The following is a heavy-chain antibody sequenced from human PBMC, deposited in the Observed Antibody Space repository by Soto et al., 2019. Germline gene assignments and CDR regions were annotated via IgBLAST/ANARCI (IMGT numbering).Heavy chain of an antibody. D-gene: IGHD3-22*01. CDR3: ASSAPVVVPYYYGMDV. J-gene: IGHJ6*02. CDR1: GGTFSSYA. Sequence: QVQLVQSGAEVKKPGSSVKVSCKASGGTFSSYAISWVRQSPGQGLEWMGGIIPIFGTANYAQKFQGRVTITADESTSTAYMELSSLRAEDTAVYYCASSAPVVVPYYYGMDVWGQGTTVTVSS. V-gene: IGHV1-69*01. CDR2: IIPIFGTA.